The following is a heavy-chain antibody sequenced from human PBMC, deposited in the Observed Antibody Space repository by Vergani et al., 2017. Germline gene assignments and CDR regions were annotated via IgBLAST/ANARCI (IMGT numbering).Heavy chain of an antibody. V-gene: IGHV7-4-1*02. D-gene: IGHD3-9*01. CDR1: GYTFTDYA. J-gene: IGHJ4*02. CDR3: AGDYLSAPDWLLDY. Sequence: QVQLVQSGSELKKPGASVKVSCEASGYTFTDYAMTWVRQAPGQGLEWMGWFNTNTGNPTYAQGFTGRFVFSLDTSVSTAYLQINSLKAEDTAVYYCAGDYLSAPDWLLDYWGQGTLVTVSS. CDR2: FNTNTGNP.